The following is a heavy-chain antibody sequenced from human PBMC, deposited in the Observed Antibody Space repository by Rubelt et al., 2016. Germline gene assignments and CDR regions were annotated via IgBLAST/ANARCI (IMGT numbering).Heavy chain of an antibody. V-gene: IGHV3-74*01. J-gene: IGHJ4*02. CDR1: GFTFSSYW. CDR3: ARVGLEQSYCIDY. CDR2: INSDGCST. D-gene: IGHD2/OR15-2a*01. Sequence: EVQLVESGGGLVQPGGSLRLSCAASGFTFSSYWMHWVRQAPGKGLVLVSRINSDGCSTSYADSVKGRFTISRDNAKNSLYLKMNSLGAEDTAVYYGARVGLEQSYCIDYWGQGTLVTVSS.